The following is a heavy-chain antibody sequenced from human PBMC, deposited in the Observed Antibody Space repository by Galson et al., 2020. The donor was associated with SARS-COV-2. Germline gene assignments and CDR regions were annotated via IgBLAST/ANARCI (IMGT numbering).Heavy chain of an antibody. CDR1: GYTLTELS. Sequence: ASVKFSCKVSGYTLTELSMHWVRQAPGKGLEWMGGFDPEDGETIYAQKFQGRVTMTEDTSTDTAYMELSSLRSEDTAVYYCATDFAIFGVVRFDYWGQGTLVTVSS. V-gene: IGHV1-24*01. CDR2: FDPEDGET. CDR3: ATDFAIFGVVRFDY. J-gene: IGHJ4*02. D-gene: IGHD3-3*02.